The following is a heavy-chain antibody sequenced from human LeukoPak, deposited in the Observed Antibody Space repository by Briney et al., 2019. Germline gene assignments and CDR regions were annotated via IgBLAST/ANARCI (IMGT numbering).Heavy chain of an antibody. CDR2: INHSGST. CDR3: ATANY. D-gene: IGHD2-15*01. Sequence: SETLSLTCAVYGGSFSGYYWSWTRQPPGKGLEWIGEINHSGSTNYNPSLKSRVTISVDTSKNQFSLKLSSVTAADTAVYYCATANYWGQGTLVTVSS. V-gene: IGHV4-34*01. J-gene: IGHJ4*02. CDR1: GGSFSGYY.